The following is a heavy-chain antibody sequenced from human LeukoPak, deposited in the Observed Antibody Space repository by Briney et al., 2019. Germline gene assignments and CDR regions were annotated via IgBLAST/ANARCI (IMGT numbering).Heavy chain of an antibody. V-gene: IGHV3-23*01. Sequence: PGGSLRLSCAASGFTFSSYGMSWVRQAPGKGLEWVSAISGSGGSTYYADSVKGRFTISRDNSKNTLYLQMNSLRAEDTAVYYCAKWDSGSYRDYYYYMDVWGKGTTVTVSS. J-gene: IGHJ6*03. CDR3: AKWDSGSYRDYYYYMDV. CDR1: GFTFSSYG. D-gene: IGHD1-26*01. CDR2: ISGSGGST.